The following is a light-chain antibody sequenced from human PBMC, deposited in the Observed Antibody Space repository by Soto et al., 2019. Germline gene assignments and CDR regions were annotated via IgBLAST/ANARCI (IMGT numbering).Light chain of an antibody. CDR3: AAWDNRLNGWV. J-gene: IGLJ3*02. CDR1: RSNIGENA. Sequence: QSVLTQPPSLSEAPRQRVTISCSGSRSNIGENAVNWYQQFPGKAPKLLIYYDDLLPSGVSDRFSGSKSGTSASLAISGLQSEDEADYYCAAWDNRLNGWVFGGGTQLTVL. V-gene: IGLV1-36*01. CDR2: YDD.